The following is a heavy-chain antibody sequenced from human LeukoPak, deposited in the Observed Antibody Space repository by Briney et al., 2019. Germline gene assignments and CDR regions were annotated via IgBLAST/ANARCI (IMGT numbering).Heavy chain of an antibody. CDR3: ARGVGAHFDY. CDR1: GGSFSGYY. CDR2: INHSGST. J-gene: IGHJ4*02. D-gene: IGHD1-26*01. V-gene: IGHV4-34*01. Sequence: PSETLSLTCPVYGGSFSGYYWSWIRQPPGKGLEWIGEINHSGSTNYNPSLKSRVTISVDTSKNQFSLKLSSVTAADTAVYYCARGVGAHFDYWGQGTLVTVSS.